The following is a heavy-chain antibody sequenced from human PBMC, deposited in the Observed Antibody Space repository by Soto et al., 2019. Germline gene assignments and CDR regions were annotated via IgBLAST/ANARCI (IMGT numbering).Heavy chain of an antibody. J-gene: IGHJ4*02. Sequence: PSETLSLTCTVSDGSVSSGSYYWTWIRQPPGKGLEWIGYIYSSGSTLYNPSLKSRVIISVDTSMNQFSLKLSSVTAADTAVYYCARDSLAFFDSWGQGILVTVSS. CDR1: DGSVSSGSYY. CDR2: IYSSGST. CDR3: ARDSLAFFDS. V-gene: IGHV4-61*01. D-gene: IGHD5-12*01.